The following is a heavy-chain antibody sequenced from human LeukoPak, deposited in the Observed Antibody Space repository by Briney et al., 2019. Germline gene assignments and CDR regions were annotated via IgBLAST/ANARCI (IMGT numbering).Heavy chain of an antibody. D-gene: IGHD2-15*01. V-gene: IGHV4-34*01. CDR1: GGSFSGYY. CDR2: INHSGST. Sequence: PSGTLSLTCAVYGGSFSGYYWSWIRQPPGKGLEWIGEINHSGSTNYNPSLKSRVTISVDTSKNQFSLKLSSVTAADTAVYYCARGRICSGGSCYGGWFDPWGQGTLVTVSS. J-gene: IGHJ5*02. CDR3: ARGRICSGGSCYGGWFDP.